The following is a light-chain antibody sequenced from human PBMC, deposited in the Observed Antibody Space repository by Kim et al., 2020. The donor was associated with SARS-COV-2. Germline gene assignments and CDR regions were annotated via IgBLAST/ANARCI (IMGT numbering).Light chain of an antibody. V-gene: IGKV2-28*01. CDR3: MQALQAPYS. J-gene: IGKJ2*03. CDR1: QSLLHSNGYNY. CDR2: WGS. Sequence: EPASVSCRSGQSLLHSNGYNYLDWYLQKPGQSPQLLIYWGSNRASGVPDRFSGSGSGTDFTLKISRVEAEDVGVYYCMQALQAPYSFGQGTKLEI.